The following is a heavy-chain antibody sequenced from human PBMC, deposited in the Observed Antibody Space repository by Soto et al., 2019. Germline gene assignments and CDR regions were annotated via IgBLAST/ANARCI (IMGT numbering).Heavy chain of an antibody. Sequence: NPSETLSLTCAVYGGSFSGYYWSWIRQPPGKGLEWIGEINHSGSTNYNPSLKSRVTISVDTSKNQFSLKLSSVTAADTAVYYCARAVVVVDANVNWFDPWGQGTLVTVSS. J-gene: IGHJ5*02. CDR1: GGSFSGYY. CDR2: INHSGST. V-gene: IGHV4-34*01. CDR3: ARAVVVVDANVNWFDP. D-gene: IGHD2-15*01.